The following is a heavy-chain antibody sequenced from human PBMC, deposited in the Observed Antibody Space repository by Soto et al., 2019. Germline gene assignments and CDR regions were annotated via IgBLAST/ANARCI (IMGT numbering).Heavy chain of an antibody. CDR2: INSDGSST. CDR1: GFTFSSYW. Sequence: PGGSLRLSCAASGFTFSSYWMHWVRQAPGKGLVWVSRINSDGSSTSYADTVKGRFTISRDNAKNTLYLQMNSLRAEDTAVYYFARDPGIGYCSSTSCAASYYYYMDVWGKGTTVTVSS. V-gene: IGHV3-74*01. D-gene: IGHD2-2*01. J-gene: IGHJ6*03. CDR3: ARDPGIGYCSSTSCAASYYYYMDV.